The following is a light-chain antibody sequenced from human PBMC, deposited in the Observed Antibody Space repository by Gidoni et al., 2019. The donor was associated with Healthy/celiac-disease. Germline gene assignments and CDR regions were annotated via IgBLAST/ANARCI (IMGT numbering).Light chain of an antibody. J-gene: IGKJ1*01. V-gene: IGKV1-5*01. CDR1: QSISSW. CDR3: QQYNSYSPWT. Sequence: DIQMTQSPSTLPASVGDRVTITCRASQSISSWLAWYQQKPGKAPKLLIYDASSLESGVPSRFSGSGSGTEFTLTISSLQPDDFATYYCQQYNSYSPWTFGQXTKVEIK. CDR2: DAS.